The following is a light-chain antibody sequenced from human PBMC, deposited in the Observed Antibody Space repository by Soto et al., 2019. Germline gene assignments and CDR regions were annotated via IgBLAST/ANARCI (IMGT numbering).Light chain of an antibody. J-gene: IGKJ5*01. CDR2: SSS. V-gene: IGKV3-11*01. CDR1: QRISTN. Sequence: DIEMTQSPPILSVSPGEGATLSCRASQRISTNLAWYQHIPGQAPRLLIVSSSRRPTDVKDRFSGSGSGTDFTLTIRSLEPEDSAVYYCQKRHMWHITCGQRKRLAIK. CDR3: QKRHMWHIT.